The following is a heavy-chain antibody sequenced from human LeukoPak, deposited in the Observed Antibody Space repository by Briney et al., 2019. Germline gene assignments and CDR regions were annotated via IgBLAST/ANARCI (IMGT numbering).Heavy chain of an antibody. J-gene: IGHJ4*02. CDR3: ARGNLGGNFDY. D-gene: IGHD1-26*01. V-gene: IGHV1-18*01. CDR2: INTYNGNT. CDR1: GYTFTAYG. Sequence: ASVKVSCKASGYTFTAYGIIWVRQAPGQGLEWMGWINTYNGNTNSAQKVQGRVTMTTDTSTNTADMELRSLASDDTAVYYCARGNLGGNFDYWGQGTLVTVSS.